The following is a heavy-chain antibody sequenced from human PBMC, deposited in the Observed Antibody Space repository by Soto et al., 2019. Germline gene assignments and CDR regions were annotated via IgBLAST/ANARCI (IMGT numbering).Heavy chain of an antibody. V-gene: IGHV4-61*01. CDR1: GGSVSSGSYY. J-gene: IGHJ6*02. Sequence: KPSETLSLTCTVSGGSVSSGSYYWSWVRQPPGKGLEWIGYIYYSGSTNYNPSLKSRVTISVDTSKNQFSLKLSSVTAADTAVYYCARVTYDFWSGYYGPQPVHLNYYYYGMDVWGQGTTVTVSS. CDR2: IYYSGST. CDR3: ARVTYDFWSGYYGPQPVHLNYYYYGMDV. D-gene: IGHD3-3*01.